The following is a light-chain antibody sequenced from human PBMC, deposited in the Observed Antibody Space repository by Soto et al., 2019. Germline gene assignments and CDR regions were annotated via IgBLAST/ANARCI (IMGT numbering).Light chain of an antibody. J-gene: IGKJ1*01. CDR1: QSVSSNY. CDR2: GAS. V-gene: IGKV3-20*01. CDR3: QQCGGSPT. Sequence: EIVLTQSPGTLSLSPGERATLSCRASQSVSSNYLAWYQQKPGQAPRVLIYGASSRTTGIPDRFSGSGSGTDFTLTISRLEPEDFAMYYCQQCGGSPTFGQGTKVDIK.